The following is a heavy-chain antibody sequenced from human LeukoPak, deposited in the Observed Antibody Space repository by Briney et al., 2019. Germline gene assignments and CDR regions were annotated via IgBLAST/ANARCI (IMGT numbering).Heavy chain of an antibody. J-gene: IGHJ4*02. Sequence: SGTLSLTCTVSGGSISPYYWSWIRQPAGKGLEWIGRIYTSGSTNYNPSLKSRVTMSVDTSKNQFSLKLSSVTAADTAVYYCARESQAFTIFGVVTPHFDYWGQGTLVTVSS. CDR3: ARESQAFTIFGVVTPHFDY. D-gene: IGHD3-3*01. CDR2: IYTSGST. V-gene: IGHV4-4*07. CDR1: GGSISPYY.